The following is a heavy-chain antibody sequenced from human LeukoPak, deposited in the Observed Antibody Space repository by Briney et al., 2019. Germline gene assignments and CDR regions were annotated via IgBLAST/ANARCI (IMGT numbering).Heavy chain of an antibody. CDR2: INHSGST. CDR3: ARGITRGYSYGAYYYFGMDV. D-gene: IGHD5-18*01. V-gene: IGHV4-34*01. Sequence: SETLSLTCAVYGGSFSGYYWSWIRQPPGKGLEWIGEINHSGSTNYNPSLKSRVTISVDTSKNQFSLKLSSVTAADTAVYYCARGITRGYSYGAYYYFGMDVWNQGRTVTVP. CDR1: GGSFSGYY. J-gene: IGHJ6*02.